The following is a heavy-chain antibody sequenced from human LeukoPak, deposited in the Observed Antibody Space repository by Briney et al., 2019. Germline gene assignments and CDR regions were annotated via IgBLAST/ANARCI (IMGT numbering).Heavy chain of an antibody. CDR3: ARARTSGWSNNWFDP. D-gene: IGHD6-19*01. J-gene: IGHJ5*02. Sequence: ASVKVSCKASGYTFTDYYMHWVRQAPGQGLEWVGWINCNSGGTNYAQKFQGRVTVTRDTSINTAYMELSRLRSDDAAVYYCARARTSGWSNNWFDPWGQGTLVTVSS. CDR2: INCNSGGT. CDR1: GYTFTDYY. V-gene: IGHV1-2*02.